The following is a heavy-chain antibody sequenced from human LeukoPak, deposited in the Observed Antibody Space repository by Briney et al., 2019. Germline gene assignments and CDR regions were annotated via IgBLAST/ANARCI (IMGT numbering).Heavy chain of an antibody. J-gene: IGHJ4*02. Sequence: PSETLSLTCTVSGGSISSSSAYWGWIRQPPGKGLEWIGSIYYSKNTYYNPSLKSRVTISADTSKNQFSLTLGSVSATDTAVYYCVSPRRFSYGYFDYWGQGTLVTVSS. CDR2: IYYSKNT. V-gene: IGHV4-39*01. CDR3: VSPRRFSYGYFDY. D-gene: IGHD5-18*01. CDR1: GGSISSSSAY.